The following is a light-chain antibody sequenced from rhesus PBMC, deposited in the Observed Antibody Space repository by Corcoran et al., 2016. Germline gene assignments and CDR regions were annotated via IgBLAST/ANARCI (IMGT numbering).Light chain of an antibody. V-gene: IGKV3-42*01. CDR1: QSVSSS. J-gene: IGKJ4*01. CDR2: GAA. Sequence: EIVMTQSPATLSLSPGERATLSCRASQSVSSSLAWYQQKPGQAPKLLIFGAATRATGIPDRLSGSGSGTQFTLTISSLEPEDVGVYYCQQDYSWPRALTFGGGSKVELK. CDR3: QQDYSWPRALT.